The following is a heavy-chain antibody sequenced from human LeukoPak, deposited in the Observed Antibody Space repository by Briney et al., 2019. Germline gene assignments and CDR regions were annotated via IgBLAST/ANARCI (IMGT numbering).Heavy chain of an antibody. CDR3: ARDSVERGYSYGFVAAVFDY. CDR1: GFTFSSYW. V-gene: IGHV3-7*01. CDR2: IKQDGSEK. Sequence: PRGSLRLSCAASGFTFSSYWMSWVRKAPGKGLEWVANIKQDGSEKYYVDSVKGRLTISRDNAKNSLYLQMNSLRAEDTAVYYCARDSVERGYSYGFVAAVFDYWGQGTLVTVSS. J-gene: IGHJ4*02. D-gene: IGHD5-18*01.